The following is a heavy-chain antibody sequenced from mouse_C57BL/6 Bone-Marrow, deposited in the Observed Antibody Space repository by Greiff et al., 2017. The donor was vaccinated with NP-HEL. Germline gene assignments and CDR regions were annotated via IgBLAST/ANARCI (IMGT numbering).Heavy chain of an antibody. CDR3: ARASTVVATGGAMDY. CDR2: IDPEDGET. Sequence: VHVKQSGAELVKPGASVKLSCTASGFNIKDYYMHWVKQRTEQGLEWIGRIDPEDGETKYAPKFQGKATITADTSSNTAYLQLSSLTSEDTAVYYCARASTVVATGGAMDYWGQGTSVTVSS. J-gene: IGHJ4*01. D-gene: IGHD1-1*01. CDR1: GFNIKDYY. V-gene: IGHV14-2*01.